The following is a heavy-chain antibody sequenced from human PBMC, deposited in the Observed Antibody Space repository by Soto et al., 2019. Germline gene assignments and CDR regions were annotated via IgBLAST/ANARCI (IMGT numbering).Heavy chain of an antibody. CDR1: GFTFRSFT. CDR2: ISSNSAYI. J-gene: IGHJ5*02. CDR3: TRDASRDSSARGWFDP. Sequence: SLRLFCAASGFTFRSFTMNWARQAPGKGLEWVSTISSNSAYIYYTDALRGRFTISRDNAKNSLHLQMNSLRAEDTAVYYCTRDASRDSSARGWFDPWGPGTLVTVSS. V-gene: IGHV3-21*01. D-gene: IGHD6-13*01.